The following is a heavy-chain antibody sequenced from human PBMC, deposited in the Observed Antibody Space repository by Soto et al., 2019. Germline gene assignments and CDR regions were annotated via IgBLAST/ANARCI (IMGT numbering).Heavy chain of an antibody. CDR2: IWYDGTNE. Sequence: GGSLRLSCTASGLNFSTYVMHWVRPAPGEGLEWVAVIWYDGTNEYYADSVKGRFTISRDNAKNSLYLQMNSLRAEDTAVYYCARVSFGGIAATDVWGQGTTVTVSS. D-gene: IGHD6-13*01. CDR3: ARVSFGGIAATDV. CDR1: GLNFSTYV. V-gene: IGHV3-33*01. J-gene: IGHJ6*02.